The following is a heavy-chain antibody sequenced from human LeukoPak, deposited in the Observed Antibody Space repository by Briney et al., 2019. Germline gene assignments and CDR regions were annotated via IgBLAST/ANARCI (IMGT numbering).Heavy chain of an antibody. D-gene: IGHD3-22*01. V-gene: IGHV4-39*07. CDR1: GGSISGSTYY. CDR2: IYYGGST. CDR3: ARGKVARIHYYDSSGYGY. Sequence: PSETLSLTCTVSGGSISGSTYYWGWVRQPPGKGLEWIVSIYYGGSTYYNPSLKNRVTISVDTSKNQFSLKLSSVTAADTAVYYCARGKVARIHYYDSSGYGYWGQGTLVTVSS. J-gene: IGHJ4*02.